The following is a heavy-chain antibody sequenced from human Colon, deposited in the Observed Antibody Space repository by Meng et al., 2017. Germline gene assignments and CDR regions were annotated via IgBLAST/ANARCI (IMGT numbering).Heavy chain of an antibody. Sequence: PGSSCKVFCNTYGFTFTGSVSHWWCQVPEQGLYFRGCVVQSRGATNYAPKFQGRVTMTRDTSISTAYMDLTRLTPDDTDVYYCARSDPQVDAWGQGTLVTVSS. CDR2: VVQSRGAT. J-gene: IGHJ5*02. CDR1: GFTFTGSV. CDR3: ARSDPQVDA. V-gene: IGHV1-2*02.